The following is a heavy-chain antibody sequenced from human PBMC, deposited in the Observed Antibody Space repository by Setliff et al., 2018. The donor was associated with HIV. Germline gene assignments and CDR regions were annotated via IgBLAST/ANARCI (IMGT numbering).Heavy chain of an antibody. D-gene: IGHD2-2*01. CDR2: IYYSGST. CDR1: GGSISSYY. J-gene: IGHJ6*03. Sequence: PSETLSLTCTVSGGSISSYYWSWIRQPPGKGLEWIGYIYYSGSTNYNPSLMSRVTISVDTSKNQFSLKLSSVTAADTAVYYCARDLLGYCSSTSCHSHYMDVWGKGTTVTVSS. CDR3: ARDLLGYCSSTSCHSHYMDV. V-gene: IGHV4-59*01.